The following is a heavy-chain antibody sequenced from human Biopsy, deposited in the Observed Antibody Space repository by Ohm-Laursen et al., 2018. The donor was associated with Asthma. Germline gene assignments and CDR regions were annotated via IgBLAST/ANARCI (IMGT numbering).Heavy chain of an antibody. D-gene: IGHD3-10*01. Sequence: ASVNASCKASGYTFTGYSMHWVRQAPGQGLEWMGWINPNSGGTNYAQKFQGWVTMTRDTSISTAYMELSRLRSDDTAVYYCAREVLWFGESTNPGGMDVWGQGTTVTVSS. CDR1: GYTFTGYS. J-gene: IGHJ6*02. V-gene: IGHV1-2*04. CDR2: INPNSGGT. CDR3: AREVLWFGESTNPGGMDV.